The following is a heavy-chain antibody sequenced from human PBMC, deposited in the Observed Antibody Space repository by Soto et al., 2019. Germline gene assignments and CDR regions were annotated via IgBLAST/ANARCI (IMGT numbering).Heavy chain of an antibody. V-gene: IGHV4-31*03. J-gene: IGHJ4*02. CDR3: AGSGYSYGPNTLLY. Sequence: SETLSLTCTVSGGSIGSGGYYWSWIRQHPGKGLEWIGYIYYSGSTYYNPSLKSRVTISVDTSKNQFSLKLSSVTAADTAVYYCAGSGYSYGPNTLLYWGKGTLVTVSS. CDR1: GGSIGSGGYY. D-gene: IGHD5-18*01. CDR2: IYYSGST.